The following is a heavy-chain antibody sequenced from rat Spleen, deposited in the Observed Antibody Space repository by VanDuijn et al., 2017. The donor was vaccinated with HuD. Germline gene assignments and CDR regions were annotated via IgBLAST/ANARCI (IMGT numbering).Heavy chain of an antibody. Sequence: VASITNSGGSTYYRDSVKGRFTISRDNAKSTLYLQMDSLRSEDTATYYCTWGFAYWGQGTLVTVSS. V-gene: IGHV5-27*01. CDR3: TWGFAY. CDR2: ITNSGGST. J-gene: IGHJ3*01.